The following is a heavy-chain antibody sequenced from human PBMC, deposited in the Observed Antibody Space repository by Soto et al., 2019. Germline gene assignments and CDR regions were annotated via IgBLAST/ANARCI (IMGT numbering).Heavy chain of an antibody. V-gene: IGHV3-33*01. CDR2: VHYDGTKK. CDR1: GFTFSSYV. Sequence: QVQLVESGGGVVQPGTSLRLSCAPSGFTFSSYVMHWVRQAPGKGLEWVAVVHYDGTKKYYADSVRGRFTISIDNSENILYLQMHSLRPDDTAVYFCARETSCDFWSGLQTMDVRCHGTTVSVSS. CDR3: ARETSCDFWSGLQTMDV. J-gene: IGHJ6*02. D-gene: IGHD3-3*01.